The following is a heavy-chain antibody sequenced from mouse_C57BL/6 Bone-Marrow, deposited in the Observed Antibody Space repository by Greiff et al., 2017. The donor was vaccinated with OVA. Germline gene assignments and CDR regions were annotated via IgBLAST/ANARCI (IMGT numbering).Heavy chain of an antibody. CDR3: AREVTTGDYYAMDY. Sequence: QVQLQQPGAELVKPGASVKMSCKASGYTFTSYWITWVKQRPGQGLEWIGDIYPGSGGTNYNEKFKSKATLTVDTSSSTAYMQLSSLTSEDSAVYYCAREVTTGDYYAMDYWGQGTSVTVSS. D-gene: IGHD2-2*01. V-gene: IGHV1-55*01. CDR2: IYPGSGGT. CDR1: GYTFTSYW. J-gene: IGHJ4*01.